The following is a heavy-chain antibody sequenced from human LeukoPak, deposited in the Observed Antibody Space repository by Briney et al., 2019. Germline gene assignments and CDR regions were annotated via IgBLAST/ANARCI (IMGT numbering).Heavy chain of an antibody. D-gene: IGHD6-19*01. CDR2: IIPIFGTA. Sequence: SVTVSCKASGGTFSIYAISWVRQAPGQGLEWMGGIIPIFGTANYAQKFQGRVTITADESTSTAYMELSSLRSEDTAVYYCARDRRLGIAVAGGPCDYWGQGTLVTVSS. CDR3: ARDRRLGIAVAGGPCDY. CDR1: GGTFSIYA. J-gene: IGHJ4*02. V-gene: IGHV1-69*13.